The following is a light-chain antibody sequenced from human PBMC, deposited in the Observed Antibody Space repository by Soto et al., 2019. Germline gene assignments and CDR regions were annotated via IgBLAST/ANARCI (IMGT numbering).Light chain of an antibody. J-gene: IGKJ1*01. V-gene: IGKV3-15*01. CDR2: GAS. CDR3: QQYHIWPAWT. Sequence: EIVMTQSPDTLSVSPGEGATLSCRVSQSIRSNLAWYQQRPGQAPRLLMYGASTRADGIPARFTGSGSGTEFPLTISSLQYEDFVDYYCQQYHIWPAWTSGQATNVELK. CDR1: QSIRSN.